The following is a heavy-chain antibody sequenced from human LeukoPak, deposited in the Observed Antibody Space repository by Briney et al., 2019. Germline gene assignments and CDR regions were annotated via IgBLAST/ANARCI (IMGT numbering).Heavy chain of an antibody. CDR2: VYSSGIT. CDR3: ARGGPDSGYDYYFDY. CDR1: GGSINYYY. V-gene: IGHV4-4*07. Sequence: SETLSLTCSVSGGSINYYYWTWIRHPAGKGLEWIGRVYSSGITSYNPSLKSRVTMSVDTSKNQFPLKLSSVTAADTAVYYCARGGPDSGYDYYFDYWGQGTLVTVSS. J-gene: IGHJ4*02. D-gene: IGHD5-12*01.